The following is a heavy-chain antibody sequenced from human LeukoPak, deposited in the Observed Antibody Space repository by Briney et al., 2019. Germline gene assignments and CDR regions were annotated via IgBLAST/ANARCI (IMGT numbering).Heavy chain of an antibody. CDR1: GYTFTSYD. Sequence: GASVKVSCKASGYTFTSYDITWVRQAPGQGLEWMGGIIPIFGTANYAQKFQGRVTITADKSTSTAYMELSSLRSEDTAVYYCATGHYDFWSGQKPPDFDYWGQGTLVTVSS. CDR2: IIPIFGTA. D-gene: IGHD3-3*01. CDR3: ATGHYDFWSGQKPPDFDY. J-gene: IGHJ4*02. V-gene: IGHV1-69*06.